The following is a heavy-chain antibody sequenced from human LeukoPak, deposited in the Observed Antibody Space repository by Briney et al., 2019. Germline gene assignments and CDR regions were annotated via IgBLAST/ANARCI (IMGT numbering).Heavy chain of an antibody. J-gene: IGHJ5*02. Sequence: SETLSLTCTVSGGSISSSSYYWGWIRQPPGKGLEWIGSIYYSGSTYYNPSLKSRVTISVDTSKNQFSLKLSSVTAADTAVYYCARAARYCSSTSCLGNWFDPWGQGTLVTVSS. CDR3: ARAARYCSSTSCLGNWFDP. D-gene: IGHD2-2*01. CDR2: IYYSGST. V-gene: IGHV4-39*07. CDR1: GGSISSSSYY.